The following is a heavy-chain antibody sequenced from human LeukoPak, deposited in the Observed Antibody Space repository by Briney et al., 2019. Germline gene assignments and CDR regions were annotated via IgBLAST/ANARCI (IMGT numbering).Heavy chain of an antibody. CDR2: MNPNSGNT. CDR3: ARGVPYYYYYYYMDV. J-gene: IGHJ6*03. CDR1: GYTFTSYD. V-gene: IGHV1-8*03. D-gene: IGHD2-2*01. Sequence: ASVKVSCKASGYTFTSYDINWVRQATGQGLEWMGWMNPNSGNTGYAQKFQGRVTITRNTSISTAYMELSSLRSEDTAVYYCARGVPYYYYYYYMDVWGKGTTVTVSS.